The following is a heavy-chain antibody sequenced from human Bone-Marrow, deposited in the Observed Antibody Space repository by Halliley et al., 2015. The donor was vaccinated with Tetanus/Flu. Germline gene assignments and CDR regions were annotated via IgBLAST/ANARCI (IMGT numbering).Heavy chain of an antibody. J-gene: IGHJ6*02. Sequence: WVSALVDSGGPTYYADSGKGRFTIARDNSKNILYLQMNSLGAEDTAVYYCASPGTSSPDMVVWGQGTTVTVSS. V-gene: IGHV3-23*01. CDR2: LVDSGGPT. CDR3: ASPGTSSPDMVV.